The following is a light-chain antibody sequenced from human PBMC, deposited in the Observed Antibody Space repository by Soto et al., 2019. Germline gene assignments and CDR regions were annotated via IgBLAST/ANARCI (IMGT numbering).Light chain of an antibody. J-gene: IGKJ2*01. CDR2: GAS. CDR1: QSVSSN. V-gene: IGKV3-15*01. CDR3: QQYNNWPPT. Sequence: EIVMTQSPATLSVSPGERATLSCRASQSVSSNLAWYQQKPGQAPRLLIYGASTRATGIPARFSGSGSGTNHPLTISSLQSEDFAVYYCQQYNNWPPTFGQGTKLEIK.